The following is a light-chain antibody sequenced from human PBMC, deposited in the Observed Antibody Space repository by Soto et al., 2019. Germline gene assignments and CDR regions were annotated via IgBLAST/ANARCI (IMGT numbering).Light chain of an antibody. CDR2: LGS. J-gene: IGKJ1*01. Sequence: DIVMTQSPLSLPVTPGEPASISCRSSQSLLHSNGYNYLDWYLQKPGQSPQLLIYLGSNRSSGVPDRFSGSGSGTDVTLKISRVEAEDVGVYYGMQALQTRTFGQGTRWIS. CDR1: QSLLHSNGYNY. V-gene: IGKV2-28*01. CDR3: MQALQTRT.